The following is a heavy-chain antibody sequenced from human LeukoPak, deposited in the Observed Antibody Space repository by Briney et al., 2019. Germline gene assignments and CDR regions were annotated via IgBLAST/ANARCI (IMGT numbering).Heavy chain of an antibody. CDR2: IFYSGGT. Sequence: SETLSLTCTVSGGSLSGYYWAWIRQPPGKGLEWIGYIFYSGGTDYNASLKRRVTMSVDRSKNQFSLKLTSVTAADTAVYYCARELPWASRDAFDIWGQGTVVSVS. D-gene: IGHD5-18*01. CDR1: GGSLSGYY. J-gene: IGHJ3*02. V-gene: IGHV4-59*01. CDR3: ARELPWASRDAFDI.